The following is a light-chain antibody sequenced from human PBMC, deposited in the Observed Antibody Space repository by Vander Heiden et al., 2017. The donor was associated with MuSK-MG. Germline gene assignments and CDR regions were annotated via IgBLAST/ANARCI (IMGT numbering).Light chain of an antibody. Sequence: QSALTQPASVSGSPGQSITISCTGSSSNINGYNYVSWYQQHPGKPPKVMMSDVSNRPSGVSNRFSGSKSGTKASLTISGLQAEDEADYDCSSYTSSNTLVFGGGTKLTVL. CDR1: SSNINGYNY. V-gene: IGLV2-14*03. CDR2: DVS. J-gene: IGLJ3*02. CDR3: SSYTSSNTLV.